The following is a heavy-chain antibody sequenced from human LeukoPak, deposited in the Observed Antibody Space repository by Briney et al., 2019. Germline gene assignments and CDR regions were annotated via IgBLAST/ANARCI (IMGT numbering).Heavy chain of an antibody. CDR3: ARANSGSYYLDY. CDR1: GYTFTSYD. D-gene: IGHD1-26*01. J-gene: IGHJ4*02. CDR2: MNPNSGNT. Sequence: ASVKVSGKASGYTFTSYDINWVRQATGQGLEWMGWMNPNSGNTGYAQKFQGRVTMTRNTSISTAYMELSSLRSEDTAVYYCARANSGSYYLDYWGQGTLVTVSS. V-gene: IGHV1-8*01.